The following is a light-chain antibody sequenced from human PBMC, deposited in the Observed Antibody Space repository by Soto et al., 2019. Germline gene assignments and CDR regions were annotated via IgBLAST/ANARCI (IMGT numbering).Light chain of an antibody. CDR1: QSLQHTNGYNY. V-gene: IGKV2-28*01. Sequence: IVMTQSPLSLPVTPGEPASISCRSSQSLQHTNGYNYLDWYLQKPGQSPQLLIYGGSNRASGGPGRVRWNGSGTDFSIKISRGEAEEVGGYYCIQSLPTLTVGQGNKVEIQ. CDR3: IQSLPTLT. J-gene: IGKJ1*01. CDR2: GGS.